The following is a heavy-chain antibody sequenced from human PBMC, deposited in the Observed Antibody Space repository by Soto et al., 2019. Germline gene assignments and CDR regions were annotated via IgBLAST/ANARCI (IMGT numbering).Heavy chain of an antibody. Sequence: QVQLVQSGAEVKKPGASVKVSCKASGYTFINYGITWVRQAPGQGLEWMGWISGYNDNRNSAQRLQGRVTFTTDTSRSTADRELRSRKSDDTGVYYCGRGDPIFGVVNGVDVWGQGTTVTVSS. CDR3: GRGDPIFGVVNGVDV. J-gene: IGHJ6*02. CDR1: GYTFINYG. CDR2: ISGYNDNR. V-gene: IGHV1-18*01. D-gene: IGHD3-3*01.